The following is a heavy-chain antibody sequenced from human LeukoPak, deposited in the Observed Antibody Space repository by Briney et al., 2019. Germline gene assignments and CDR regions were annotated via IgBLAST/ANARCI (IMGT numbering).Heavy chain of an antibody. Sequence: SETLSLTCTVSGGSISSYYWSWIRQPPGKGLEWIGYIYYSGSTNYNPSLKSRVTISVDTSKNQFSLKLSSVTAADTAVYYCARSAAGVYYYYGMDVWGQGTTVTVSS. CDR3: ARSAAGVYYYYGMDV. D-gene: IGHD6-13*01. CDR2: IYYSGST. V-gene: IGHV4-59*08. CDR1: GGSISSYY. J-gene: IGHJ6*02.